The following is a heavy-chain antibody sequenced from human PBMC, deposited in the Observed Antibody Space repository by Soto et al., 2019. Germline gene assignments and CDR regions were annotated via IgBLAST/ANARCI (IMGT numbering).Heavy chain of an antibody. CDR3: ARTYYYDSNGYHALGY. V-gene: IGHV5-51*01. CDR1: GYSFTSYW. J-gene: IGHJ4*02. Sequence: GESLKISCKGSGYSFTSYWIGWVRQMPGKGLEWMGIIYPGDSDTRYSPSFQGQVTISADKSISTAYLQWRSLKASDTAMYYCARTYYYDSNGYHALGYWGQGTLVTVSS. CDR2: IYPGDSDT. D-gene: IGHD3-22*01.